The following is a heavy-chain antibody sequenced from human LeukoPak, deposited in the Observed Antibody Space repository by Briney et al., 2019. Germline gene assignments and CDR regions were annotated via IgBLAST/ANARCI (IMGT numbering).Heavy chain of an antibody. CDR3: AKAMSTVMGGTDY. V-gene: IGHV3-23*01. J-gene: IGHJ4*02. Sequence: GGSLRLSCAASGFTFSSYAMSWVRQAPGKGLEWVSAISGSGGSTYYADSVKGRFIISRDNSKNTLYLQMNSLRADDTALYYCAKAMSTVMGGTDYWGQGTLVTVSS. CDR1: GFTFSSYA. CDR2: ISGSGGST. D-gene: IGHD4-17*01.